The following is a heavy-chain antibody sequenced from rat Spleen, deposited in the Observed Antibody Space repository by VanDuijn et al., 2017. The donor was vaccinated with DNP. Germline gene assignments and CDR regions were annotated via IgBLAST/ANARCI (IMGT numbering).Heavy chain of an antibody. V-gene: IGHV5-7*01. CDR3: ARDDYGSYGAMDA. CDR2: IDYAGSST. D-gene: IGHD1-3*01. CDR1: GFTFSSCD. Sequence: EVQLVESGGGLVQPGRSMRLSCAASGFTFSSCDMAWVRQAPKKGLEWVASIDYAGSSTYSRDSVKGRFTISRDNAKSTLYLQSDSLGSEDTATYYGARDDYGSYGAMDAWGQGTSVTVSS. J-gene: IGHJ4*01.